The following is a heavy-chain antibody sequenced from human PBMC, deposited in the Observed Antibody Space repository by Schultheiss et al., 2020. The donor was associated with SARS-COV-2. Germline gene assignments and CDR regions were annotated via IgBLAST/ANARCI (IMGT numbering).Heavy chain of an antibody. CDR3: TRLLYYYDTSTGGFDY. CDR1: GFTFSSYA. V-gene: IGHV3-23*01. CDR2: ISGSGGST. J-gene: IGHJ4*02. Sequence: GGSLRLSCAASGFTFSSYAMSWVRQAPGKGLEWVSAISGSGGSTYYADSVKGRFTISRDDSKNTAYLQMNSLKTEDTAVYYCTRLLYYYDTSTGGFDYWGQGTLVTVSS. D-gene: IGHD3-22*01.